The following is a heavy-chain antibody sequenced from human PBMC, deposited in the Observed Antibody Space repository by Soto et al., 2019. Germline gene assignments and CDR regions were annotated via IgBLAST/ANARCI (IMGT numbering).Heavy chain of an antibody. V-gene: IGHV3-7*03. Sequence: GGSLRLPCAASGFTFSSYWMSWVRQAPGKGLEWVANIKQDGSEKYYVDSVKGRFTISRDNAKNSLYLQMNSLRAEDTAVYYCARGWVIVGATHHYYFDYWGQGTLVTVSS. D-gene: IGHD1-26*01. CDR3: ARGWVIVGATHHYYFDY. CDR2: IKQDGSEK. J-gene: IGHJ4*02. CDR1: GFTFSSYW.